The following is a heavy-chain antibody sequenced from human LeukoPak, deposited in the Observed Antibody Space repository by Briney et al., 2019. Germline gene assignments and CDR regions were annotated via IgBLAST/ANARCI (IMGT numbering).Heavy chain of an antibody. J-gene: IGHJ4*02. Sequence: PGGSLRLSCEASGFTFSNYAMHWVRQAPGKGLEYVSAISSEGANTYYGSSVKGRFTISRDNSKNTLYLQMGSLRAEDMAVYYCARGYDNSGYHDYWGQGSLVTVSS. V-gene: IGHV3-64*01. CDR3: ARGYDNSGYHDY. CDR2: ISSEGANT. D-gene: IGHD3-22*01. CDR1: GFTFSNYA.